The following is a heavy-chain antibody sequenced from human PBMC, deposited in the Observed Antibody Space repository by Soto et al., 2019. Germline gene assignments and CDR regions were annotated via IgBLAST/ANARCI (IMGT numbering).Heavy chain of an antibody. D-gene: IGHD3-22*01. V-gene: IGHV4-39*01. Sequence: PSETLSLTCTVSGASISSTSYYWGWIRQPPGKGLEWIGSIYSSGSTYYNSSLNSRVTISVDTSKNQFSLKLSSVTAADTAVYYCGRPGTTKILVLIPYWGQGTLVT. CDR1: GASISSTSYY. CDR3: GRPGTTKILVLIPY. J-gene: IGHJ4*02. CDR2: IYSSGST.